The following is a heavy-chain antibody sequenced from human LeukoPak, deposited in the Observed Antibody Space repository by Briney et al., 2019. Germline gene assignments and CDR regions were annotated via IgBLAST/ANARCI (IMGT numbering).Heavy chain of an antibody. V-gene: IGHV4-59*01. CDR1: GGSISSYY. D-gene: IGHD7-27*01. CDR3: ARFTGTSRFDD. Sequence: SETLSLTCTVSGGSISSYYWSWIRQPPGKGLERIGYIYYSGSTTYNPSLKSRVTISVDTSKNHFSLRLCAVNAADTAAYYCARFTGTSRFDDWGQGTLVTVSS. CDR2: IYYSGST. J-gene: IGHJ4*02.